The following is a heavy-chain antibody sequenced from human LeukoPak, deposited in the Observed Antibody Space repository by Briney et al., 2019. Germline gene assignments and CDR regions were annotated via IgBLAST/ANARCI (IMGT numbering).Heavy chain of an antibody. CDR3: ARQGAITARRTHYYAMDV. V-gene: IGHV4-59*08. CDR1: GGSISSYY. J-gene: IGHJ6*02. CDR2: IYYSGST. Sequence: SETLSLTCTVSGGSISSYYWSWIRQPPGKGLEWIGYIYYSGSTNYNPSLKSRVTVSVDTSKNQFSLKLNSVTAADTAIYYCARQGAITARRTHYYAMDVWGPGTTVTVSS. D-gene: IGHD1-20*01.